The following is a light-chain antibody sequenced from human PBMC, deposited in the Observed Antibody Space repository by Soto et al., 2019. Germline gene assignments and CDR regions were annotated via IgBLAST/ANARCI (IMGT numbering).Light chain of an antibody. Sequence: DIQMTQSPSTLSASVGERATITCRASQSISSWLAWYQQKPGKAPKLLIYDASTLESGVPSRFSGSGSGTEFTLSISSLQPDDFATYYCQQHSTYLWAFGQGTKVEIK. CDR2: DAS. CDR1: QSISSW. V-gene: IGKV1-5*01. J-gene: IGKJ1*01. CDR3: QQHSTYLWA.